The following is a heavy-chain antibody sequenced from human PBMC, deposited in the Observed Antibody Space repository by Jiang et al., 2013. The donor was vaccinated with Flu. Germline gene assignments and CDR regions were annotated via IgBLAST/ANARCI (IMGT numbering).Heavy chain of an antibody. J-gene: IGHJ4*02. D-gene: IGHD3-10*01. CDR3: ARGYGSGRYSYFDY. Sequence: EWMGWISAYNGDADYAQKFQGSVSMTTDTSTSTVYMELRSLRSDDTAVYYCARGYGSGRYSYFDYWGQGTLVTVSS. CDR2: ISAYNGDA. V-gene: IGHV1-18*01.